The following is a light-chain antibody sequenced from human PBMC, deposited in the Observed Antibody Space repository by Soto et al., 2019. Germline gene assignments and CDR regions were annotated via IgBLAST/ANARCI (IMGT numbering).Light chain of an antibody. CDR1: SSNIGSNT. Sequence: QSVLTQPPSASGTPGQSVTISCSGSSSNIGSNTVNWYQQLPGTAPKLLIYSNNQRPSGVPDRFSGSKSGTSASLAISGLEYEDEADYYCAAWDDSLNGQVFGNGKKVTV. CDR3: AAWDDSLNGQV. J-gene: IGLJ1*01. CDR2: SNN. V-gene: IGLV1-44*01.